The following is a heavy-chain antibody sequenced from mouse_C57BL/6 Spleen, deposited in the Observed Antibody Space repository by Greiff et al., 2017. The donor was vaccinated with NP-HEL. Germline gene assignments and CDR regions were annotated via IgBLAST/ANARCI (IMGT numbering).Heavy chain of an antibody. V-gene: IGHV5-4*01. D-gene: IGHD1-1*01. CDR3: ARDLPYGSFDY. CDR1: GFTFSSYA. Sequence: EVKLQESGGGLVKPGGSLKLSCAASGFTFSSYAMSWVRQTPEKRLEWVATISDGGSYTYYPDNVKGRFTISRDNAKNNLYLQMSHLKSEDTAMYYCARDLPYGSFDYWGQGTTLTVSS. J-gene: IGHJ2*01. CDR2: ISDGGSYT.